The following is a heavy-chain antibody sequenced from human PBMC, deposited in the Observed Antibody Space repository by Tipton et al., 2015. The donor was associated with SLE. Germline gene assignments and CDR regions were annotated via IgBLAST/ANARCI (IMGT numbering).Heavy chain of an antibody. Sequence: LSCAVSGGSISSGGYSWSWIRQPPGKGLEWIGYIYHSGSTYYNPSLKSRVTISVDRSKNQFSLKLSSVTAADTAVYYCARGSGGRWLQWGYWGQGTLVTVSS. CDR1: GGSISSGGYS. CDR2: IYHSGST. V-gene: IGHV4-30-2*01. CDR3: ARGSGGRWLQWGY. J-gene: IGHJ4*02. D-gene: IGHD5-24*01.